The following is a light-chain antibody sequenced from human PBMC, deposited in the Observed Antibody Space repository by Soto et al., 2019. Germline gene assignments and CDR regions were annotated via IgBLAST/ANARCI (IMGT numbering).Light chain of an antibody. Sequence: NFMLTQPHSVSESPGKTVTISCTGSSGSIATNYVQWYQQRPGSAPTTVIYEDTQRPSGVPERFSGSIDSSSNSASHTISGLKTEDEADYYCQSYDGSNPDVVFGGGTKLTVL. CDR2: EDT. CDR1: SGSIATNY. CDR3: QSYDGSNPDVV. J-gene: IGLJ2*01. V-gene: IGLV6-57*02.